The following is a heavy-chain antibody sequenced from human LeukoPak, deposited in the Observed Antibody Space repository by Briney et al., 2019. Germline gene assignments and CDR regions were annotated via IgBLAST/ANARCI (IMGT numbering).Heavy chain of an antibody. CDR2: INWNGGST. V-gene: IGHV3-20*04. CDR1: GFTFDDYG. D-gene: IGHD3-3*01. J-gene: IGHJ4*02. CDR3: ARVGIDFFDY. Sequence: EGSLRLSCAASGFTFDDYGMSWVRQAPGKGLEWVSGINWNGGSTGYADSVKGRFTISRDNAKNSLYLQMNSLRAEDTAVYYCARVGIDFFDYWGQGTLVTVSS.